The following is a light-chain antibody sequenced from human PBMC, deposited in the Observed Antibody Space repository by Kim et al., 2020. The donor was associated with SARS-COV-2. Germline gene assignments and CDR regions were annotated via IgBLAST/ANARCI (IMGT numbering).Light chain of an antibody. CDR3: QQYNTWPPEYT. CDR1: QGIGNN. Sequence: SPGERATLPGRARQGIGNNLAWYQQQPGKAPRPLIYGVSTRATGIPARFSGSGYGTDFTLTITNLQSEDLAVYYCQQYNTWPPEYTFGQGTKLEI. V-gene: IGKV3-15*01. CDR2: GVS. J-gene: IGKJ2*01.